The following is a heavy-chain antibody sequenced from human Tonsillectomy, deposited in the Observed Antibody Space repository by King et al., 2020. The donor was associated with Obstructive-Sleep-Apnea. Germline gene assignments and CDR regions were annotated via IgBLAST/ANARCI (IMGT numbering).Heavy chain of an antibody. J-gene: IGHJ6*02. CDR2: IYTGDYET. CDR1: GYTFTNYS. CDR3: ARRPVPPEEFYYFGLDV. V-gene: IGHV5-51*01. Sequence: QLVQSGPEVKKPGESLKISCKGSGYTFTNYSIGWVRQMPGKGLEWLGIIYTGDYETRYSPSFQGQVTFPADKSISTAYLQWSSLKASVTAMYYVARRPVPPEEFYYFGLDVWGQGTTVTVSS.